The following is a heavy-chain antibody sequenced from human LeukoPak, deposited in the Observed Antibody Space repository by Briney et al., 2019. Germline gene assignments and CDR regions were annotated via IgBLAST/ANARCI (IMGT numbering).Heavy chain of an antibody. CDR1: GYTFTSYG. Sequence: ASVKVSCKASGYTFTSYGISWVRQAPGQGLEWMGWISAYNGNTNYAQKLQGRVTMTTDTSTSTAYMELRSLRSDDTAVYYCARELKRSSWYLGNYYYGMDVWGQGTTVTVSS. J-gene: IGHJ6*02. CDR3: ARELKRSSWYLGNYYYGMDV. CDR2: ISAYNGNT. V-gene: IGHV1-18*01. D-gene: IGHD6-13*01.